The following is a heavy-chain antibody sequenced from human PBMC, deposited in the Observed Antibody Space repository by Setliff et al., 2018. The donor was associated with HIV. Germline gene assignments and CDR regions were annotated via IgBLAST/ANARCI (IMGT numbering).Heavy chain of an antibody. CDR2: INPSDGTT. CDR1: GYTFTSCF. D-gene: IGHD4-4*01. V-gene: IGHV1-46*01. J-gene: IGHJ4*02. Sequence: ASVKVSCKASGYTFTSCFMHWVRQAPGQGLEYMGIINPSDGTTDYTQKFQDRVTMTGDTSTSTVYMELRSLRSEDTAIYYCVKEYHTEVTDTRVANYFDYWGQGTLVTVSS. CDR3: VKEYHTEVTDTRVANYFDY.